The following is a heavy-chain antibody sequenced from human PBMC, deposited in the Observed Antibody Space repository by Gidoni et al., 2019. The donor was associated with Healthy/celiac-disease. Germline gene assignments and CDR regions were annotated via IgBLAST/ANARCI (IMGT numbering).Heavy chain of an antibody. CDR2: IIPTFGTA. D-gene: IGHD3-3*01. CDR1: PRTLSSYA. Sequence: QLQLAQSGAEVKKPRSPVKASCKASPRTLSSYAIRWVPQAPGQGLEWMAGIIPTFGTANYAQKFQGRVTITADESTSTAYMELSSLRSEDTAVYYCARVSAGKNLQSGYQSPYYYGMDVWGQGTTVTVSS. CDR3: ARVSAGKNLQSGYQSPYYYGMDV. V-gene: IGHV1-69*01. J-gene: IGHJ6*02.